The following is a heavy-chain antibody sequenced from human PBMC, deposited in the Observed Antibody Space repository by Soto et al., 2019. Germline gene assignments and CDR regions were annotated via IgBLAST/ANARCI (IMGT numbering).Heavy chain of an antibody. Sequence: GGSLRLSCAASGFTFSNAWMSWVHQAPGKGLEWVGRIKSKTDGGTTDYAAPVKGRFTISRDDSKNTLYLQMNSLKTEDTAVYYCTTGEGPDYSPIWGQGTMVTVSS. D-gene: IGHD4-4*01. J-gene: IGHJ3*02. CDR3: TTGEGPDYSPI. V-gene: IGHV3-15*01. CDR1: GFTFSNAW. CDR2: IKSKTDGGTT.